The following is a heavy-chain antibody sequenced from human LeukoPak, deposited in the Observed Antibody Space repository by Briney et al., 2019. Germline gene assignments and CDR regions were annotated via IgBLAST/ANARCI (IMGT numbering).Heavy chain of an antibody. CDR3: ARGLTIAAARTGRRRRGSGWFDP. V-gene: IGHV4-34*01. J-gene: IGHJ5*02. Sequence: SETLSLTCAVYGGSFSGYYWSWIRQPPGKGLEWIGEINHSGSTNYNPSLKSRVTILVDTSKNQFSLKLSSVTAADTAVYYCARGLTIAAARTGRRRRGSGWFDPWGQGTLVTVSS. CDR1: GGSFSGYY. CDR2: INHSGST. D-gene: IGHD6-13*01.